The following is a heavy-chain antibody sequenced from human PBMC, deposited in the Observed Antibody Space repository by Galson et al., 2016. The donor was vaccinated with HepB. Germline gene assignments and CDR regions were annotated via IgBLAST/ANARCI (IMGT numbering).Heavy chain of an antibody. J-gene: IGHJ5*02. D-gene: IGHD2-15*01. CDR1: GFDFSNYG. CDR3: VKEGGYCSGVKCYGWFDP. V-gene: IGHV3-64D*06. Sequence: SLRLSCATSGFDFSNYGMHWVRQAPGKGLEYVSLISGNGNRTYYADSVKGRFSISRDNSRNMLYLQMRSLRPEDTALYYCVKEGGYCSGVKCYGWFDPWGQGTLVTVSS. CDR2: ISGNGNRT.